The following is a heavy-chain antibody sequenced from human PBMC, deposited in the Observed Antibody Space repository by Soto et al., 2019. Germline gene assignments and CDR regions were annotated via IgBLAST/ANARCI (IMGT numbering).Heavy chain of an antibody. CDR3: AKDIVYCSGGSCYSHYYYYMDV. J-gene: IGHJ6*03. CDR1: GFTFSSYA. V-gene: IGHV3-23*01. Sequence: GSLRLSCAASGFTFSSYAMSWVRQAPGKGLEWVSAISGSGGSTYYADSVKGRFTISRDNSKNTLYLQMNSLRAEDTAVYYCAKDIVYCSGGSCYSHYYYYMDVWGKGTTVTVSS. D-gene: IGHD2-15*01. CDR2: ISGSGGST.